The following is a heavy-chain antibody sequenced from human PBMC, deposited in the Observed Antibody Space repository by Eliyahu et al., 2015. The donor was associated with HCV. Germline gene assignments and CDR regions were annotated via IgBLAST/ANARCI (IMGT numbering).Heavy chain of an antibody. CDR3: AKVGIKMTLLYYFDY. D-gene: IGHD3-10*01. CDR2: ISGSGGST. Sequence: EVQLLESGGGLVQPGGSLRLSCAASGFTFSSYAMSWVRQAPGKGLGWVSAISGSGGSTYYADSVKGRFTISRDNSKNTLYLQMNSLRAEDTAVYYCAKVGIKMTLLYYFDYWGQGTLVTVSS. J-gene: IGHJ4*02. CDR1: GFTFSSYA. V-gene: IGHV3-23*01.